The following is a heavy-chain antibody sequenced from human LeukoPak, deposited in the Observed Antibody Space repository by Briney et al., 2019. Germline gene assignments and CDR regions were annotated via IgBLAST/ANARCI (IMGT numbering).Heavy chain of an antibody. CDR3: ARTFDV. J-gene: IGHJ3*01. CDR1: GFMFSNYE. CDR2: ISSSGGTI. V-gene: IGHV3-48*03. Sequence: PGGSLRLSCAASGFMFSNYEMNWVRQAPGKGLEWVSYISSSGGTIDYEDSVKGRFTICGDNAKNSLYLQMNTLRAEDTAVYYCARTFDVWGQGTVVTVSS.